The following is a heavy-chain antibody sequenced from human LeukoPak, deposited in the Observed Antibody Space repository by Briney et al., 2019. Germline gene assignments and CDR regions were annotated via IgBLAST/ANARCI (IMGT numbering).Heavy chain of an antibody. J-gene: IGHJ6*03. CDR2: ISGSGGST. CDR3: AKGGLRIAAVHYYYMDV. V-gene: IGHV3-23*01. D-gene: IGHD6-13*01. CDR1: GFTFSSYA. Sequence: PGGSLRLSCAASGFTFSSYAMSWVRQAPGKGLEWVSAISGSGGSTYYADSVKGRFTISRDNSKNTLYLQMNSLRAGDTAVYYCAKGGLRIAAVHYYYMDVWGKGTTVTVSS.